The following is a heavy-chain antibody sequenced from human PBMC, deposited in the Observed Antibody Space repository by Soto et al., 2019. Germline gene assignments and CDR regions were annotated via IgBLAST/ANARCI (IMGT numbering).Heavy chain of an antibody. CDR3: ARSSTCANYFDY. CDR1: GCSISSGGYY. V-gene: IGHV4-31*03. CDR2: IYYSGST. Sequence: QVQLQESGPELVKPSQTLSLTCTVSGCSISSGGYYWSWIRQHPGKGLEWIGYIYYSGSTYYNPSLRRRVTISVDTSKNQFSLKLRSVTAADTAVYYCARSSTCANYFDYWGQGTLVTVSS. J-gene: IGHJ4*02. D-gene: IGHD2-2*01.